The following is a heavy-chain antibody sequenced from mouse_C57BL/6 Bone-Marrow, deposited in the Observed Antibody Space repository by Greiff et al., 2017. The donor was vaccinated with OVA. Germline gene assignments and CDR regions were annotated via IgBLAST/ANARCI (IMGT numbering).Heavy chain of an antibody. D-gene: IGHD1-1*01. CDR2: IHPSDSDT. Sequence: VQLQQPGAELVKPGASVKVSCKASGYTFTSYWMHWVKQRPGQGLEWIGRIHPSDSDTNYKQKFKGKATLTVDKSSSTAYMQLSSLTSEDAAVYYCAIIRDITTVVAYYFDYWGQGTTLTVSS. V-gene: IGHV1-74*01. J-gene: IGHJ2*01. CDR1: GYTFTSYW. CDR3: AIIRDITTVVAYYFDY.